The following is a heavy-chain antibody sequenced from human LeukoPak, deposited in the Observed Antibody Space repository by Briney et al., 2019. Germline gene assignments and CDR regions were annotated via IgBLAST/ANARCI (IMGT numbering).Heavy chain of an antibody. D-gene: IGHD3-3*01. Sequence: SETLSLTCTVSGGSISSSSYYWGWIRQPPGKGLEWIGSIYYSGSTYYNPSLKSRVTISVDTSKNQFSLKLSSVTAADTAVYYCALFIDFWVDYWGQGTLVTVSS. CDR3: ALFIDFWVDY. CDR1: GGSISSSSYY. V-gene: IGHV4-39*07. J-gene: IGHJ4*02. CDR2: IYYSGST.